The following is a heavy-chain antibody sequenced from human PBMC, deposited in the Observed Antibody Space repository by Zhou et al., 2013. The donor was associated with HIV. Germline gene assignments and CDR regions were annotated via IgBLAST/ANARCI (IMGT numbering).Heavy chain of an antibody. CDR3: ASLRDGYSYGWGDNWFDP. J-gene: IGHJ5*02. Sequence: QVQLVQSGAEVKKPGSSVKVSCKASGGTFSSYAISWVRQAPGQGLEWMGGIIPIFGTANYAQKFQGRVTITADESTSTAYMELSSLRSEDTAVYYCASLRDGYSYGWGDNWFDPWGQGTPGHRLL. D-gene: IGHD5-18*01. V-gene: IGHV1-69*12. CDR2: IIPIFGTA. CDR1: GGTFSSYA.